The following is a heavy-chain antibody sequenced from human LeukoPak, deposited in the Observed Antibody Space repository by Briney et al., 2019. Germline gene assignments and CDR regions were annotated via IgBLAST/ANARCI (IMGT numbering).Heavy chain of an antibody. CDR3: AKGVRGASYYFDY. CDR2: ISWDGGST. V-gene: IGHV3-43*01. Sequence: GGSLRLSRAASGFTFDDYTMPWVRQAPGKGLEWVSLISWDGGSTYYADSVKGRFTISRDNSKNSLYLQMNSLRTEDTALYYCAKGVRGASYYFDYWGQGTLVTVSS. CDR1: GFTFDDYT. D-gene: IGHD3-10*02. J-gene: IGHJ4*02.